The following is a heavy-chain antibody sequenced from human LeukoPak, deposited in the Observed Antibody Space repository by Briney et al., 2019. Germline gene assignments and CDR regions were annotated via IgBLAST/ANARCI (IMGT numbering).Heavy chain of an antibody. J-gene: IGHJ6*02. CDR2: IYYSGST. V-gene: IGHV4-39*01. CDR1: GGSISSSSYY. CDR3: ARHPTYYYDSSGYFDV. D-gene: IGHD3-22*01. Sequence: SETLSLTCTVSGGSISSSSYYWGWIRQPPGKGLEWIGSIYYSGSTYYNPSLKSRVTISVDTSKNQFSLKLSSVTAADTAVYYCARHPTYYYDSSGYFDVWGQGTTVTVSS.